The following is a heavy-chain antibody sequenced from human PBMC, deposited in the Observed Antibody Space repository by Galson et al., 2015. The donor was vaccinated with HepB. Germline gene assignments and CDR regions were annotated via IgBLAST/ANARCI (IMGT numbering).Heavy chain of an antibody. Sequence: QSGAEVKKPGESLKISCQASGYSFTTHWIGWVRQMPGKGLEWMGIIYPGDSDTTYSPSFQGQVTISADKSITTAYLQWRSLEASDTAIYYCARRTRDDIAVSGTGAFDIWGQGTMVTVSS. J-gene: IGHJ3*02. CDR3: ARRTRDDIAVSGTGAFDI. CDR2: IYPGDSDT. V-gene: IGHV5-51*01. CDR1: GYSFTTHW. D-gene: IGHD6-19*01.